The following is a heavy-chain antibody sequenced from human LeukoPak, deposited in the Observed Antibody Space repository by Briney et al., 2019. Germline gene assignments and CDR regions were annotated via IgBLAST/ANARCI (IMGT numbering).Heavy chain of an antibody. J-gene: IGHJ4*02. CDR3: ARREEEMASPGFDY. Sequence: SGTLSLTCTVSGGSISSSSYYWGWIRQPPGKGLEWIGSIYYSGSTYYNPSLKSRVTISVDTSKNQFSLKLSSVTAADTAVYYCARREEEMASPGFDYWGQGTLVTVSS. CDR1: GGSISSSSYY. CDR2: IYYSGST. V-gene: IGHV4-39*01. D-gene: IGHD5-24*01.